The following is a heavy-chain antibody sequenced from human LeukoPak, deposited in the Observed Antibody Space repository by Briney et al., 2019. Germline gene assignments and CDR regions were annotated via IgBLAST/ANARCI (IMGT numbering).Heavy chain of an antibody. J-gene: IGHJ4*02. CDR2: ISGSGGGI. Sequence: GGSLRLSCAASGFTFSNYAMTWVRRAPGKGLEWFSVISGSGGGIYYADFVKGRFTISRDNSKNTLYLQMNSLRVEDTAAYYCAKAYGSGSNGVYHFDYWGQGTLVTVSS. CDR1: GFTFSNYA. D-gene: IGHD3-10*01. V-gene: IGHV3-23*01. CDR3: AKAYGSGSNGVYHFDY.